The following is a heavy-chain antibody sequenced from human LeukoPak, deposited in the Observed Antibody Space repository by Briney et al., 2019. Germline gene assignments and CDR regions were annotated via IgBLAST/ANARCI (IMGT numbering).Heavy chain of an antibody. V-gene: IGHV3-74*01. CDR2: INTDGSFT. CDR3: ARANPGMAFDY. D-gene: IGHD6-13*01. J-gene: IGHJ4*02. CDR1: GFTFSSYS. Sequence: GGSLRLSCAASGFTFSSYSMNWVRQAPRKGLVCVSHINTDGSFTSYADSVKGRFTISRDNAKNTLYLQMNSLRAEDTAVYYCARANPGMAFDYWGQGTLVTVSS.